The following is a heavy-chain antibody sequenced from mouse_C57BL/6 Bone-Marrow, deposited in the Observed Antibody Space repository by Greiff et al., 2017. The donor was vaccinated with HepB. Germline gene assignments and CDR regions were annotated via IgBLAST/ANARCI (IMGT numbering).Heavy chain of an antibody. CDR1: GYTFTDYY. Sequence: VQLLQSGPELVKPGASVKISCTASGYTFTDYYMNWVRQSHGKSLEWIGAINPNNGGTSYNHKFKGKSTFTIDNSSSTAYLELRSLTSEDSAVYYCERGIDSYYPTLDYWGQGTTLTVSS. V-gene: IGHV1-26*01. CDR3: ERGIDSYYPTLDY. J-gene: IGHJ2*01. CDR2: INPNNGGT. D-gene: IGHD2-3*01.